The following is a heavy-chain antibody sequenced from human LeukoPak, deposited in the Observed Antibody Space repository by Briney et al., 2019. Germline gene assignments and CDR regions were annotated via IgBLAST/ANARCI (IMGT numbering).Heavy chain of an antibody. CDR1: GGSISSYY. Sequence: PSETLSLTWTVSGGSISSYYWSWIRQPPGKGLEWNGYIYYSGSTDYNPSLKSRVTISVDTSKNQFSLKLSSVTAADTAVYYCARAVGMTTVTRIDYWGQGTLVTVSS. D-gene: IGHD4-11*01. CDR2: IYYSGST. J-gene: IGHJ4*02. V-gene: IGHV4-59*01. CDR3: ARAVGMTTVTRIDY.